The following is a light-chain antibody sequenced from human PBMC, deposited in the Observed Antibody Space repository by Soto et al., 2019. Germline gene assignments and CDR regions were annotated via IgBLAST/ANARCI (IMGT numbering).Light chain of an antibody. V-gene: IGKV1-5*01. CDR1: QIISSW. CDR2: APS. J-gene: IGKJ3*01. CDR3: QQNKGY. Sequence: DIQMTQSPSTLSASVGDRVTITCRASQIISSWLAWYQQKPRKAPKVVIHAPSRLASGVPSRISGSGSRTEFTLAISSLQPDDFAAYYCQQNKGYFGPGTKVDIK.